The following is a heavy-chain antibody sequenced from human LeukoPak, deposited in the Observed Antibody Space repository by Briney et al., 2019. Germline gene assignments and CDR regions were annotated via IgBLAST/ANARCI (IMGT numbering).Heavy chain of an antibody. Sequence: GGSLRLSCAASGCTFSNAWRSWVRQAPGKGLEWVGRIFSKAHGETTDYGAPVKGRFTISRDDSKNTVYLQVNSLKTEETRMYYCVTSYAGSGDYWGRGTLVTVSS. CDR1: GCTFSNAW. D-gene: IGHD3-22*01. CDR3: VTSYAGSGDY. CDR2: IFSKAHGETT. J-gene: IGHJ4*02. V-gene: IGHV3-15*01.